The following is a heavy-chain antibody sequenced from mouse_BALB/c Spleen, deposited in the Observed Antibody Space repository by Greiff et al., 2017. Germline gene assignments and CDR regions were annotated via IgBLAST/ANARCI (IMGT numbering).Heavy chain of an antibody. CDR3: ARGWGLVRAMDD. CDR1: GYTFTSYW. Sequence: QVQLQQPGAELVKPGASVKLSCKASGYTFTSYWMHWVKQRPGQGLAWIGEINPSNGRTNYNEKFKSKATLTVDKSSSTAYMQLSSLTSEDSAVYYCARGWGLVRAMDDWGQGTSVTVSS. V-gene: IGHV1S81*02. D-gene: IGHD1-1*01. J-gene: IGHJ4*01. CDR2: INPSNGRT.